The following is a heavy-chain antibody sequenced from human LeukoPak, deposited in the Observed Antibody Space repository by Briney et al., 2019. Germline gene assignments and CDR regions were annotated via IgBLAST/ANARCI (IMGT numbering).Heavy chain of an antibody. V-gene: IGHV5-51*01. J-gene: IGHJ4*02. D-gene: IGHD5-18*01. CDR1: GYSFTSYW. CDR2: IYPGDSDT. CDR3: AKRGYSYGYLRSFDY. Sequence: GESLKISCKGSGYSFTSYWIGWVRQMPGKGLEWMGVIYPGDSDTRYSPSFQGQVTISADKSISTAYLQWSSLKASDTAMYYCAKRGYSYGYLRSFDYWGQGTLVTVSS.